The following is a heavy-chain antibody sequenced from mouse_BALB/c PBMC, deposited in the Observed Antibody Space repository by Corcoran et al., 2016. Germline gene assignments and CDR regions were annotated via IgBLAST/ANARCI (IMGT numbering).Heavy chain of an antibody. D-gene: IGHD1-2*01. CDR3: ARGELRLRGAY. Sequence: QVQLQQSGAELMKPGASVKISCKDTGYTFSSYWIEWVKQRPGHGLEWIGEILPGSGSTNYNEKFKGKATFTADTSSNTAYMQLSSLTSEDSAVYYCARGELRLRGAYWGQGTLVTVSA. J-gene: IGHJ3*01. V-gene: IGHV1-9*01. CDR1: GYTFSSYW. CDR2: ILPGSGST.